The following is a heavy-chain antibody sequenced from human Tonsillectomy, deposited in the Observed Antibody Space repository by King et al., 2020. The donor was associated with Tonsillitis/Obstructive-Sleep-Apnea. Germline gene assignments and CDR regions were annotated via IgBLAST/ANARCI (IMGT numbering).Heavy chain of an antibody. CDR1: GFTFDDYA. Sequence: VQLVESGGGLVQPGRSLRLSCAASGFTFDDYAMYWVRQAPGKGLEWVSGISWNSGGIAYADSVKGRFTISRDNAKKSLYLQMNSLRAEDTALYYCAKDLIIAVSGTPGDAFDIWGQGTMVTVSS. J-gene: IGHJ3*02. V-gene: IGHV3-9*01. D-gene: IGHD6-13*01. CDR3: AKDLIIAVSGTPGDAFDI. CDR2: ISWNSGGI.